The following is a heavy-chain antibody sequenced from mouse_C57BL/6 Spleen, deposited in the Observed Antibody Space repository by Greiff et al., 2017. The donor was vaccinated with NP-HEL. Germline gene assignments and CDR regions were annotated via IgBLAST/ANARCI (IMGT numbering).Heavy chain of an antibody. CDR2: INPSTGGT. J-gene: IGHJ2*01. V-gene: IGHV1-42*01. CDR3: ARQTTVVPFDY. Sequence: VQLQQSGPELVKPGASVKISCKASGYSFTGYYMNWVKQSPEKSLEWIGEINPSTGGTTYNQKFKAKATLTVDKSSSTAYMQLKSLTSEDSAVYYCARQTTVVPFDYWGQGTTLTVSS. D-gene: IGHD1-1*01. CDR1: GYSFTGYY.